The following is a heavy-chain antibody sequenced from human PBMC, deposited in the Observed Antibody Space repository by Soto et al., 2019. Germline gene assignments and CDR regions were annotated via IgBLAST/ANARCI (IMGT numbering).Heavy chain of an antibody. V-gene: IGHV1-2*04. CDR1: GYTFTGYY. CDR2: INPNSGGT. Sequence: ASVKVSCKASGYTFTGYYMHWVRQAPGQGLEWMGWINPNSGGTNYAQKFQGWVTMTRDTSISTAYMELSRLRSDDTAVYYCARAPSDNWNDQQKIYGMDVWGQGTTVTVSS. CDR3: ARAPSDNWNDQQKIYGMDV. D-gene: IGHD1-20*01. J-gene: IGHJ6*02.